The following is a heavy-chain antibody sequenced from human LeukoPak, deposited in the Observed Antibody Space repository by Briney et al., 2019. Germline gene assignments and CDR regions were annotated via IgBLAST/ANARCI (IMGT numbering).Heavy chain of an antibody. J-gene: IGHJ4*02. CDR2: ISSSGSTI. D-gene: IGHD1-14*01. V-gene: IGHV3-48*03. Sequence: GGSLRLSCAASGFTFSSYAMSWVRQAPGKGLEWVSYISSSGSTIYYADSVKGRFTISRDNAKNSLYLQMNSLRAEDTAGYYCARDEPRIHFDYWGQGTLVTVSS. CDR1: GFTFSSYA. CDR3: ARDEPRIHFDY.